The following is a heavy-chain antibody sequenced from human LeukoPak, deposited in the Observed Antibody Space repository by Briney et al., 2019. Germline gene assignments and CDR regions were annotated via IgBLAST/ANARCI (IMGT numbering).Heavy chain of an antibody. Sequence: ASVKVSCKASGYTFTSYDINWVRQATGQGLEWMGWMNPSSGNTGYAQKFQGRVTITKNTSISTAYMELSSLRSEDTAVYYFARSKPIMSYMDVWGKGTTVTVSS. CDR1: GYTFTSYD. J-gene: IGHJ6*03. CDR2: MNPSSGNT. V-gene: IGHV1-8*03. CDR3: ARSKPIMSYMDV.